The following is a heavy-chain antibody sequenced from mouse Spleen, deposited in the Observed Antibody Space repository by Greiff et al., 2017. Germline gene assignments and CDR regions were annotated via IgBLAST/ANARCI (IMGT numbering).Heavy chain of an antibody. Sequence: QVQLKESGPGLVAPSQSLSITCTVSGFSLTSYGVHWVRQPPGKGLEWLGVIWAGGSTNYNSALMSRLSISKDNSKSQVFLKMNSLQTDDTAMYYCASIYYYGSSWFAYWGQGTLVTVSA. D-gene: IGHD1-1*01. CDR1: GFSLTSYG. CDR3: ASIYYYGSSWFAY. J-gene: IGHJ3*01. CDR2: IWAGGST. V-gene: IGHV2-9*02.